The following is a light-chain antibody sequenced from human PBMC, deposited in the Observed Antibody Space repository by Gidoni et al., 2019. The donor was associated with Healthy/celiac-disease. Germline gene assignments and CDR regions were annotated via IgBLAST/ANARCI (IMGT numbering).Light chain of an antibody. V-gene: IGLV2-23*01. CDR1: SIDVGSYNL. CDR2: EGS. Sequence: QSALTQPASVSGSPGQSITISCTGTSIDVGSYNLVSWYQQHPGKAPKLMIYEGSKRPSGVSNRFSCSKSGNTASLTISGLQAEDEADYYCCSYAGSSPLFGGGTKLTVL. CDR3: CSYAGSSPL. J-gene: IGLJ2*01.